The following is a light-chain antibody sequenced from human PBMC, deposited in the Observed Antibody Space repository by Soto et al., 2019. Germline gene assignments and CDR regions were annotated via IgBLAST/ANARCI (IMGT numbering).Light chain of an antibody. V-gene: IGKV3-11*01. J-gene: IGKJ4*01. CDR2: DAS. CDR3: QQHSNWPLT. CDR1: QSVSSY. Sequence: EIVLTQSPATLSLSPGERATLSCRASQSVSSYLAWYQQKPGQAPRLLIYDASTRATGIPARFSGSGSGTDFTLTISSLQSEDFAVYYCQQHSNWPLTFGGGTKVEIK.